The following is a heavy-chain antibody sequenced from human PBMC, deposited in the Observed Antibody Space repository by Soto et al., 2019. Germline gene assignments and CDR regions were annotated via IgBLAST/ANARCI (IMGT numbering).Heavy chain of an antibody. CDR1: GFAFSDFG. J-gene: IGHJ4*02. CDR3: ARDPGQDEAIDY. Sequence: QVQVVESGGGVVQPGRSLRLSCAASGFAFSDFGMHWVRQAPGKGLEWVAVIWHDGKNKDYADYAKGRFTLYRDNSRNILYLEMNSLRVEDTAGYYCARDPGQDEAIDYWGQGTLVTVSS. V-gene: IGHV3-33*01. CDR2: IWHDGKNK.